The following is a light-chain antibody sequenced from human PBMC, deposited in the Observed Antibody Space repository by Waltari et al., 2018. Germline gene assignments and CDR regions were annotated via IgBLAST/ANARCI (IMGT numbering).Light chain of an antibody. J-gene: IGLJ3*02. V-gene: IGLV8-61*01. CDR3: VLYMGSGISV. Sequence: QTVVTQEPSFSVSPGGTVTLTCGLSSGSISTRYYPSWYQQTAGQAPRTRIYSTNTRSSGVPDRFSGSILGNKAALTITGAQADDESDYYCVLYMGSGISVFGGGTKLTVL. CDR2: STN. CDR1: SGSISTRYY.